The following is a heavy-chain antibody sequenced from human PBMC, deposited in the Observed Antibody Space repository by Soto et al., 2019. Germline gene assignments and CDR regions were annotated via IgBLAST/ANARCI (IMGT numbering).Heavy chain of an antibody. V-gene: IGHV1-18*01. CDR2: ISPFIGKA. CDR3: ATENYYDSSGYPDPDFDY. J-gene: IGHJ4*02. Sequence: ASVKVSCKASGYTFTSYGISWLRQAPGQGLEWMGGISPFIGKANYAQKFQGRVTITTDTSTSTAYMELSSLRSEDTAVYYCATENYYDSSGYPDPDFDYWGQG. D-gene: IGHD3-22*01. CDR1: GYTFTSYG.